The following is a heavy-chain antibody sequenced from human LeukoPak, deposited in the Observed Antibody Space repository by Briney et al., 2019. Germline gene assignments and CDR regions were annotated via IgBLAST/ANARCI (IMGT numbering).Heavy chain of an antibody. J-gene: IGHJ4*02. D-gene: IGHD5-12*01. CDR3: ARDGDGYDTLYYFDY. CDR1: GYTFTGYY. Sequence: GASVKVSCKASGYTFTGYYMHWVRQAPGQGLEWMGWINPNSGGTNYAQKFQGRVTMTRDTSISTAYMELSRLRSDDTAVYYCARDGDGYDTLYYFDYWGQGTLVTVSS. V-gene: IGHV1-2*02. CDR2: INPNSGGT.